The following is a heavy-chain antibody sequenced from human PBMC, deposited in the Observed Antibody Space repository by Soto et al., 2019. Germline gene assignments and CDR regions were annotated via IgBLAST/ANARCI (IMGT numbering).Heavy chain of an antibody. CDR2: ISYDGSNK. V-gene: IGHV3-30*03. J-gene: IGHJ4*02. Sequence: QVQLVESGGGVVQPGRSLRLSCAASGFPFTPYGMHWFREGPGKGLEWVAVISYDGSNKYYADSVKGRFTISRDNSKNTLYLQMNSLRPEDTALYYCVGGQYYFDYRGQGTLVTVSS. CDR1: GFPFTPYG. D-gene: IGHD3-10*01. CDR3: VGGQYYFDY.